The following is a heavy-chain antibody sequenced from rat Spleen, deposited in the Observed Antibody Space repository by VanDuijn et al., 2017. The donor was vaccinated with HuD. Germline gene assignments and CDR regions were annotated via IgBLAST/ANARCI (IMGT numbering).Heavy chain of an antibody. J-gene: IGHJ2*01. D-gene: IGHD1-4*01. V-gene: IGHV2-47*01. CDR1: GLSLTSNS. CDR3: ASGIHDF. CDR2: IWDNGGT. Sequence: QVQLKESGPGLVQPSQTLSLTCTVSGLSLTSNSVSLIRQPPGKGLEWMGVIWDNGGTDYASSLKSRLSISRDTSRDQVFLKMSSLQIEDTAMYFCASGIHDFWGQGVMVTVSS.